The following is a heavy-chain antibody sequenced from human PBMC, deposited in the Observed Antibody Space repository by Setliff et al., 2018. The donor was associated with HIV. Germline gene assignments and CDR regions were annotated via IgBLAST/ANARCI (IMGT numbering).Heavy chain of an antibody. CDR3: ARGPPIVVVPAALLTFDY. Sequence: ASVKVSCKASGYTFTSYGISWLRQAPGQGLEWMGWISAYNGDTQSTQRFQGRVTMTTDTSTNTAYMEVRSLRSDDTAVYYCARGPPIVVVPAALLTFDYWGQGTRVTVSS. J-gene: IGHJ4*03. CDR1: GYTFTSYG. V-gene: IGHV1-18*01. D-gene: IGHD2-2*01. CDR2: ISAYNGDT.